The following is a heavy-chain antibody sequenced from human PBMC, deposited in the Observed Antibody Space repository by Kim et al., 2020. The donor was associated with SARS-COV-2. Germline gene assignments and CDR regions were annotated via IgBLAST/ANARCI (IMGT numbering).Heavy chain of an antibody. CDR1: GFTFSSYG. V-gene: IGHV3-33*01. J-gene: IGHJ4*02. CDR2: IWYDGSNK. D-gene: IGHD2-21*01. Sequence: GGSLRLSCAASGFTFSSYGMHWVRQAPGKGLEWVAVIWYDGSNKYYADSVKGRFTISRDNSKNTLYLQMNSLRAEDTAVYYCARDGRGPYCGGDCSPSDYWGQGTLVTVSS. CDR3: ARDGRGPYCGGDCSPSDY.